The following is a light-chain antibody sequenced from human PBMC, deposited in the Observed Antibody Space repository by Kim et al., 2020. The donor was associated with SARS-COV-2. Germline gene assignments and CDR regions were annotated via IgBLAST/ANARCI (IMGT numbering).Light chain of an antibody. Sequence: QAVVTQEPSITVSPGGTLTLKCGSSAGPVTTGHDPAWFHQKPGQAPRTVIFDISRKQSWTPARFSASLVGGQSVLTLSGAQPEDEGIYYCLLSYRGIRRFGGGTQLTVL. J-gene: IGLJ2*01. CDR2: DIS. V-gene: IGLV7-46*01. CDR3: LLSYRGIRR. CDR1: AGPVTTGHD.